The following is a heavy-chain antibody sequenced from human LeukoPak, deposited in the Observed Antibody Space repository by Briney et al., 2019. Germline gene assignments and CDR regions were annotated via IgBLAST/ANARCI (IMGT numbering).Heavy chain of an antibody. CDR2: IYYSGST. CDR3: ARRQQLTTPGLYWFDP. J-gene: IGHJ5*02. D-gene: IGHD6-13*01. V-gene: IGHV4-59*02. Sequence: PSETLSLTCTVSGGSVNYYFWSWIRQPPGKGLEWIGYIYYSGSTNYNPSLKSRVTISVDTSKNQSSLKLSSVTAADTAVYYWARRQQLTTPGLYWFDPWGQGTLVTVSS. CDR1: GGSVNYYF.